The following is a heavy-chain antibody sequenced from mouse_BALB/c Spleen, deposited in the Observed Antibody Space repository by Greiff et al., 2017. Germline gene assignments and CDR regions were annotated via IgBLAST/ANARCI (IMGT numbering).Heavy chain of an antibody. CDR2: IYPGSGNT. CDR3: ARGTMITQGWFAY. J-gene: IGHJ3*01. Sequence: QVQLQQSGAELARPGASVKLSCKASGYTFTDYYINWVKQRTGQGLEWIGEIYPGSGNTYYNEKFKGKATLTADKSSSTAYMQLSSLTSEDSAVYFCARGTMITQGWFAYWGQGTLVTVSA. D-gene: IGHD2-4*01. CDR1: GYTFTDYY. V-gene: IGHV1-77*01.